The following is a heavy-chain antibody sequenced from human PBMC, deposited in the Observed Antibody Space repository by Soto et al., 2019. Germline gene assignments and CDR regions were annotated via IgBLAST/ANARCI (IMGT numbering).Heavy chain of an antibody. D-gene: IGHD3-10*01. J-gene: IGHJ4*02. CDR1: GYTFTSYG. CDR3: AKTSTMVRGAMPHY. V-gene: IGHV1-18*04. CDR2: ISAYNGNT. Sequence: QVQLVQSGAEVKKPGASVKVSCKASGYTFTSYGIIWVLQAPGQGLEWMGWISAYNGNTNYAQKLQGRVTMTTDTSTSTAYMELRSMRSDDTAVYYCAKTSTMVRGAMPHYWGQGTLVTVSS.